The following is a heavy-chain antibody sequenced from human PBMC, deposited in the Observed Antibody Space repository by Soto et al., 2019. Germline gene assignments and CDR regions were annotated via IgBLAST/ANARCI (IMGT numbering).Heavy chain of an antibody. D-gene: IGHD1-1*01. CDR2: IWYDGSNK. CDR1: GFTFSSYG. CDR3: ARDNNWAIDY. V-gene: IGHV3-33*01. Sequence: QVQLVESGGGVVQPGRSLRLSCAASGFTFSSYGMHWVRQAPGKGLEWVAVIWYDGSNKYYADSVKGRFTISRDDSKKTLDLQMNSLRAEDTAISYCARDNNWAIDYWGQGTLVTVSS. J-gene: IGHJ4*02.